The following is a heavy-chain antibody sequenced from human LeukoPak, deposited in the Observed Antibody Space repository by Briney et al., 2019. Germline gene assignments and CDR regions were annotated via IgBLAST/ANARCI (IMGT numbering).Heavy chain of an antibody. CDR1: GYSISSGCY. CDR3: ASSDTATYYFDY. Sequence: SETLSLTCTVSGYSISSGCYWGWIRQPPGKGLEWIGSIYHSGSTYYNPSLKSRVTISVDASKNQFSLKLSSVTAADTAVYYCASSDTATYYFDYWGQGTLVTVSS. CDR2: IYHSGST. V-gene: IGHV4-38-2*02. D-gene: IGHD5-18*01. J-gene: IGHJ4*02.